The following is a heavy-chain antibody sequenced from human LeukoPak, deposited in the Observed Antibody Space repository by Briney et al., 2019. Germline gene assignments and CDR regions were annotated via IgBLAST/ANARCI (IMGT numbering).Heavy chain of an antibody. V-gene: IGHV3-74*01. CDR1: GFPFDNTW. CDR2: INNDGSIT. CDR3: AIGGTYGSGS. D-gene: IGHD3-10*01. J-gene: IGHJ4*02. Sequence: GGSLRLSCAASGFPFDNTWMHWVRQAPGKGLVWGSLINNDGSITNYADSVKGRFTISRDNAKNTVYLQMNSLRAEDTAVYYCAIGGTYGSGSWGQGTLVTVSS.